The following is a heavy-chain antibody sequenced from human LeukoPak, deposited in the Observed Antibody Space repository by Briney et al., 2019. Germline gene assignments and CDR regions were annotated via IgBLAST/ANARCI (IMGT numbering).Heavy chain of an antibody. V-gene: IGHV4-31*03. CDR1: GGSISSGGYY. Sequence: PSETLSLTCTVSGGSISSGGYYWSWIRQHPAKGLSWIGYIYCSGSPYSNPSLKSRVTISVATSKNQFSLKLSSVTAADTAVYYCARTSGMAHVDAFDIWGQGTMVTVTS. CDR3: ARTSGMAHVDAFDI. CDR2: IYCSGSP. D-gene: IGHD1-1*01. J-gene: IGHJ3*02.